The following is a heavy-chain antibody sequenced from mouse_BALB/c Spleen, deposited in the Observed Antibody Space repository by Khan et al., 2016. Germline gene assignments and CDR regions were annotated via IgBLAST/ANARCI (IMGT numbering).Heavy chain of an antibody. Sequence: VQLQQSGPELVKPGASVKISCKASGYSLTGYFMNWVKQSHGKSLEWIGRINPYNGDTFYNQKFKGKATLTVDKSSSTAHMDLLSLTSEDSAVYYCGRSPYYGESSKDGFPYWGQGTLVTVSA. V-gene: IGHV1-37*01. CDR1: GYSLTGYF. CDR2: INPYNGDT. D-gene: IGHD1-2*01. CDR3: GRSPYYGESSKDGFPY. J-gene: IGHJ3*01.